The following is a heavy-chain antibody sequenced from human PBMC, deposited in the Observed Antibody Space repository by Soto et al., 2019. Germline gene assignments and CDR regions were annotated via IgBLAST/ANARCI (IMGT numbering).Heavy chain of an antibody. J-gene: IGHJ4*02. CDR1: GYTFTSYG. CDR3: ARSARLAVAGTGLDY. CDR2: ISAYNGNT. D-gene: IGHD6-13*01. Sequence: ASVKVSCRASGYTFTSYGSSGLRQAPGQGPEWMGWISAYNGNTNYAQKLQGRVTRTTDTATSTTYMELRSLRSDDTAVYYCARSARLAVAGTGLDYWGQGTMVTVSS. V-gene: IGHV1-18*01.